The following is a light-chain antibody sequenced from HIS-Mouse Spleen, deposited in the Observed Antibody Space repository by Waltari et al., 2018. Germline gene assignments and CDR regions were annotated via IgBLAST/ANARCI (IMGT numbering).Light chain of an antibody. J-gene: IGLJ1*01. Sequence: SYVLTQPPSVSVAPAQTARITCGGNHIRSTSVHWYQQKPGQAPVLVVYDDSDRPSGIPERFSGSNSGNTATLTISRVEAGDEADYYCQVWDSSSDHYVFGTGTKVTVL. CDR1: HIRSTS. CDR3: QVWDSSSDHYV. CDR2: DDS. V-gene: IGLV3-21*02.